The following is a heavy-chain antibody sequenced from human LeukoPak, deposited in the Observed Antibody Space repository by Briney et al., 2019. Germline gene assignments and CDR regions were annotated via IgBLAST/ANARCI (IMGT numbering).Heavy chain of an antibody. D-gene: IGHD2-2*01. CDR1: GFTFSDYY. Sequence: PGGSLRLSCAASGFTFSDYYMSWIRQAPGKGLEWVSYISSSGSTIYYADSVKGRFTISRDNAKNTLYLQMNSLRAEDTAVYYCARWYCSNTNCFYDYWGQGTLVTVSS. V-gene: IGHV3-11*01. CDR2: ISSSGSTI. CDR3: ARWYCSNTNCFYDY. J-gene: IGHJ4*02.